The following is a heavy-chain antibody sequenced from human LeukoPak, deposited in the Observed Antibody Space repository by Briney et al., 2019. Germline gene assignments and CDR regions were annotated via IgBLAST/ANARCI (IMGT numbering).Heavy chain of an antibody. CDR1: GFTFSSYW. D-gene: IGHD3-22*01. Sequence: GGSLRLSCAASGFTFSSYWMSWVRQAPGKGLEWAANIKQDGSEKYYVDSVKGRFTISRDNAKKSLYLQMNSLRAEDTAVYHCAREGRESSGYDYWGQGTLVTVSS. V-gene: IGHV3-7*01. CDR3: AREGRESSGYDY. J-gene: IGHJ4*02. CDR2: IKQDGSEK.